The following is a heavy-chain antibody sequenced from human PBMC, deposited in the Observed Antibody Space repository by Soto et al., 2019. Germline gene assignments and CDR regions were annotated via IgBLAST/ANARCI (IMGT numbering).Heavy chain of an antibody. CDR2: ISYDGNNK. V-gene: IGHV3-30*03. J-gene: IGHJ4*02. CDR1: GFTFSNHG. D-gene: IGHD3-22*01. Sequence: QAQLVESGGGVVQPGRSLRLSCAASGFTFSNHGMHWVRQAPGKGLDWVAAISYDGNNKYYADSVKGRFSISRDDSKNTLYLQMNSLRPEDTAIYYCARLMYSFDSNGFSIDYWGQGTLVTVSS. CDR3: ARLMYSFDSNGFSIDY.